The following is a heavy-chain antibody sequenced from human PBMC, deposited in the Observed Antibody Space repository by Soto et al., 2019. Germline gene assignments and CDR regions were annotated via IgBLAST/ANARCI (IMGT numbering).Heavy chain of an antibody. CDR2: IYYSGST. J-gene: IGHJ5*02. Sequence: PSETLSLTCTVSGGSLSSGAYYWSWIRQHPGKGLEWIGYIYYSGSTYYNPSLESRVTISIDTSTNQFSLKLKSVTAAETAVYYCAIRISLVAESRGRENWIDPWGQGTLVTVSS. CDR3: AIRISLVAESRGRENWIDP. D-gene: IGHD2-8*02. V-gene: IGHV4-31*03. CDR1: GGSLSSGAYY.